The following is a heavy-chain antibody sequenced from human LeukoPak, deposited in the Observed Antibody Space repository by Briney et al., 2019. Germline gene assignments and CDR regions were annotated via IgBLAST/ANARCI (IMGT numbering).Heavy chain of an antibody. Sequence: PSETLSLTCTVSGGSISSYYWSWIRQPPGKGLEWIGYIYYSGSTNYNPSLKSRVTISVDTSKNQFSLKLSSVTAADTAVYYCARAHSRDGYNYYYYYYMDVWGSGTTVTVSS. D-gene: IGHD5-24*01. J-gene: IGHJ6*03. CDR1: GGSISSYY. V-gene: IGHV4-59*01. CDR3: ARAHSRDGYNYYYYYYMDV. CDR2: IYYSGST.